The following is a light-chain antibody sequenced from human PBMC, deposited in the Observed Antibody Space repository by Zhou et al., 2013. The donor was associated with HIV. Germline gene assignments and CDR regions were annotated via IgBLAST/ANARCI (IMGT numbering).Light chain of an antibody. CDR3: EQHSGRPSIT. V-gene: IGKV1-12*02. CDR1: QGINRW. CDR2: DAS. Sequence: DIQMTQSPSSVSAFVGDRVIITCRASQGINRWLAWFQQRPGQAPRLLIYDASTRVTGIPARFSGSGSGTDFTLTISTLEPEDFAVYYCEQHSGRPSITFGQGTRLEI. J-gene: IGKJ5*01.